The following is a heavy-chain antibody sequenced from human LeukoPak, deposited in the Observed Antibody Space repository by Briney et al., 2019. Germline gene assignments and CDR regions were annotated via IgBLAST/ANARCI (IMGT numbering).Heavy chain of an antibody. Sequence: GGSLRLSCAASGFTVSNKYMTWVRQAPGKGLEWVSYISSSSTTIHYADSVKGRFTISRDNAKNSVYLQMNSLRAEDTAVYYCAKESGGSCLDYWGQGTLVTVSS. CDR2: ISSSSTTI. J-gene: IGHJ4*02. D-gene: IGHD2-15*01. V-gene: IGHV3-48*01. CDR3: AKESGGSCLDY. CDR1: GFTVSNKY.